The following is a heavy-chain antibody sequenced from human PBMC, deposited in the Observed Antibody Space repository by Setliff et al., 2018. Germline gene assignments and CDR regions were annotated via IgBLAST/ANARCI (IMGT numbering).Heavy chain of an antibody. D-gene: IGHD1-26*01. J-gene: IGHJ4*02. V-gene: IGHV1-2*02. CDR3: ARTIVGGATRLDY. Sequence: ASVKVSCKASGYTFTGYYMHWVRQAPGQGPEWMGWINPNSGGTNYAQKFQGRVTMTRDTSISTAYMELNRLRSDDTAVYYCARTIVGGATRLDYWGLGTLVTVSS. CDR2: INPNSGGT. CDR1: GYTFTGYY.